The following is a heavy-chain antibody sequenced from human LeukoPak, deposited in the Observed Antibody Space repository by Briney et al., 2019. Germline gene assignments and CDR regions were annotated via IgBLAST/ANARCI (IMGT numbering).Heavy chain of an antibody. CDR1: GGSISSYY. D-gene: IGHD6-13*01. J-gene: IGHJ4*02. CDR3: ARAKVGYSSSWYTSDY. Sequence: SETLSLTCTVSGGSISSYYLSWIRQPPGKGLEWIGYIYYSGSTNYNPSLKSRVTISVDTSKNQFSLKLSSVTAADTAVYYCARAKVGYSSSWYTSDYWGQGTLVTVSS. V-gene: IGHV4-59*01. CDR2: IYYSGST.